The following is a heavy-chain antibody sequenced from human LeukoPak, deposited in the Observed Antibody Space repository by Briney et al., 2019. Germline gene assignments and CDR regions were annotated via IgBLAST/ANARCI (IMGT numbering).Heavy chain of an antibody. Sequence: SVKVSCKASGGTFSSNAISWVRQAPGQGLEWMGGIIPIFGTANYAQKFQGRVTITTDESTSPAYMELSSLRSEDTAVYYCARDVKVPRQLVSARPDYYYYYMDVWGKGTTVTVSS. CDR3: ARDVKVPRQLVSARPDYYYYYMDV. CDR2: IIPIFGTA. CDR1: GGTFSSNA. V-gene: IGHV1-69*05. D-gene: IGHD6-6*01. J-gene: IGHJ6*03.